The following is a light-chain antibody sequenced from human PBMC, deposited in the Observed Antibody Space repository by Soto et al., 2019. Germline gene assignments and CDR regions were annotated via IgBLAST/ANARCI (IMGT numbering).Light chain of an antibody. J-gene: IGLJ7*01. CDR1: SGHSSYA. Sequence: QPVLTQSPSASASLGASVKLTCTLSSGHSSYAIAWHQQQPEKGPRYLMKLNSDGSHSKGDVIPDRFSGSSSGAERYLTIASLQSEDEADYYCQTWGTGIHVFGGGTQLTFL. CDR3: QTWGTGIHV. CDR2: LNSDGSH. V-gene: IGLV4-69*01.